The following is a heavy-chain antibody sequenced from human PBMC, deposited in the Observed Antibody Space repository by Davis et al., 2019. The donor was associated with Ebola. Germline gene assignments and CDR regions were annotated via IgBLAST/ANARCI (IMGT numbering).Heavy chain of an antibody. V-gene: IGHV3-21*01. Sequence: GGSLRLSCAASGFTFSSYEMNWVRQAPGKGLEWVSSISAGNTYISYADSVKGRFTISRDNANNFLYLHMNSLRVDDTAVYYCARDEGVVSLKVVYWGQGTLVTVSS. J-gene: IGHJ4*02. CDR2: ISAGNTYI. D-gene: IGHD3-3*01. CDR1: GFTFSSYE. CDR3: ARDEGVVSLKVVY.